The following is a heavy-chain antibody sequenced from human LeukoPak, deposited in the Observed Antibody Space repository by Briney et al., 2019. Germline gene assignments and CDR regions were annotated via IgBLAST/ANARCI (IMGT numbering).Heavy chain of an antibody. V-gene: IGHV3-30*03. CDR1: GFTFSSYG. J-gene: IGHJ4*02. D-gene: IGHD3-22*01. CDR3: AIDGYYDSSGYPNY. CDR2: ISYDGSNK. Sequence: GGSLRLSCAASGFTFSSYGMHWVRQAPGKGLEWVAVISYDGSNKYYADSVKGRFTISRDNSEITLYLQINSLRAEDTAVYYCAIDGYYDSSGYPNYWGQGTLVTVSS.